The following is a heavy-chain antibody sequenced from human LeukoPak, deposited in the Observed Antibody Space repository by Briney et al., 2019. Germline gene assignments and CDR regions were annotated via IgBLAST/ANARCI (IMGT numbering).Heavy chain of an antibody. V-gene: IGHV3-48*01. J-gene: IGHJ4*02. CDR2: ISTSSSTI. CDR1: GFTFSNYN. CDR3: AKDLEYGFDY. Sequence: GGSLRLSCAASGFTFSNYNMNWVRQAPGKGLEWISYISTSSSTIYYADSVKGRFTISRDNSKNTLYLQMNSLRAEDTAVYYCAKDLEYGFDYWGQGTLVTVSS. D-gene: IGHD4/OR15-4a*01.